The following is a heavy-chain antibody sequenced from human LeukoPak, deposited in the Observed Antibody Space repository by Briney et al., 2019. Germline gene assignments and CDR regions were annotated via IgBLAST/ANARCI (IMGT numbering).Heavy chain of an antibody. D-gene: IGHD6-6*01. CDR3: AREYSSSSLDY. V-gene: IGHV3-33*01. CDR1: GFTFSSYG. J-gene: IGHJ4*02. CDR2: IWYDGSNK. Sequence: GGSLRLSCAASGFTFSSYGMHWVRQAPGKGLEWVAVIWYDGSNKYYADSVKGRFTISRDNSRNTLYLQVNSLRAEDTAVYYCAREYSSSSLDYWGQGTLVTVSS.